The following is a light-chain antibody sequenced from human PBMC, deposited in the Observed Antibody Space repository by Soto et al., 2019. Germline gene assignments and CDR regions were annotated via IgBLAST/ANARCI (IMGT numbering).Light chain of an antibody. CDR3: QQYGYSPIT. CDR1: QSVSSN. Sequence: ELVMTQSPATLSVSPGERAILSCRASQSVSSNLAWYQQKPGQAPRLLIYGASTRAPGISARFSGSGSGTDFTLTISRLEPEDFALYYCQQYGYSPITFGQGTRLEIK. V-gene: IGKV3-15*01. J-gene: IGKJ5*01. CDR2: GAS.